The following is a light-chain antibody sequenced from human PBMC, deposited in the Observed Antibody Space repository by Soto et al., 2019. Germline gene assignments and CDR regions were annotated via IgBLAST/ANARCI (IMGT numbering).Light chain of an antibody. CDR3: QQSYSNPT. J-gene: IGKJ4*01. CDR1: QSISSY. Sequence: DIQMTQSPSSLSASVGDRVTITCRASQSISSYLNWYQQKPGKAPKLLIYGASSLQSGVPSRFSGSGSGTEFTITISRLQPEDCATYYCQQSYSNPTFGGGTKVEIK. V-gene: IGKV1-39*01. CDR2: GAS.